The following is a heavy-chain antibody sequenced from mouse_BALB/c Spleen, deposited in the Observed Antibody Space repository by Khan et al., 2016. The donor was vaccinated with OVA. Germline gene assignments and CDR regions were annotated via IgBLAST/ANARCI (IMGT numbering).Heavy chain of an antibody. D-gene: IGHD2-1*01. CDR1: GYIFTSYY. CDR2: IYPGSINS. J-gene: IGHJ4*01. V-gene: IGHV1S56*01. Sequence: VQLQQSGPELVKPGASVRISCKASGYIFTSYYIHWVKQRPGQGLEWIGGIYPGSINSNYNENFKGKATLTADKSSSTAYMQLSSLTSEDSAVYVWARWGGNYPSYTMDYWGQGTSVTVAS. CDR3: ARWGGNYPSYTMDY.